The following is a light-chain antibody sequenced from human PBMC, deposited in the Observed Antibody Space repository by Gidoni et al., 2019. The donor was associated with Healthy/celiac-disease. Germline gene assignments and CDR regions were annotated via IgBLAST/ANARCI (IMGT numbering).Light chain of an antibody. V-gene: IGKV3-20*01. CDR3: QQYGSTPRT. J-gene: IGKJ1*01. CDR1: QNVSSSY. CDR2: GAS. Sequence: LTHFPGTLSLSPAVRATLTYSASQNVSSSYLAWYQQKPGQAPRLLIYGASSRATGIPDRFSGSGSGTDFTLTISSLQPEDFAVYYCQQYGSTPRTFGQGTKVEIK.